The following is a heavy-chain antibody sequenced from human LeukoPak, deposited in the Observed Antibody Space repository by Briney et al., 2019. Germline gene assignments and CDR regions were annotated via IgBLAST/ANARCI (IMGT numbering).Heavy chain of an antibody. J-gene: IGHJ3*02. CDR1: GFTFSSYS. CDR2: LYNSGSFK. D-gene: IGHD2-2*01. Sequence: PGGSLRLSCAASGFTFSSYSMNWVRQAPGEGREWVSYLYNSGSFKYYADEVKGRSTITRDNARNSLLLQMNSLRAEDTAVYYCARDLRCCSSASCSEVGAFDIWGQGTMVTVSS. CDR3: ARDLRCCSSASCSEVGAFDI. V-gene: IGHV3-21*05.